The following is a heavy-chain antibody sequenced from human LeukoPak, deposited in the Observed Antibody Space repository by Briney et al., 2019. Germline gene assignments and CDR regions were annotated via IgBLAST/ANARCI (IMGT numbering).Heavy chain of an antibody. D-gene: IGHD1-26*01. V-gene: IGHV5-51*01. CDR3: ARPLPGAHSGSYYFDF. J-gene: IGHJ4*02. Sequence: PGESLKISCKASGYSFTNYWIGWVRQIPGKGLEWMGIIFPGDSDTKYSPSFQGQITISVDKSITTAYLQWGSLKASDTAMYYCARPLPGAHSGSYYFDFWGQGTLVAVSS. CDR1: GYSFTNYW. CDR2: IFPGDSDT.